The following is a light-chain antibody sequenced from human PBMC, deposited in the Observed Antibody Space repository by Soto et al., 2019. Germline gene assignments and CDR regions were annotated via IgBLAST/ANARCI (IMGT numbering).Light chain of an antibody. Sequence: EIVLTQSPGTLSLSPGERVTLSCRASPSLSSSYLAWYQQKPGQAPRLLIYAASSRATGIPDRFSGRGSGTDFTLTISRLEPEDFAVYYCQQYGSSPITFGQGTRLEIK. J-gene: IGKJ5*01. CDR2: AAS. CDR1: PSLSSSY. V-gene: IGKV3-20*01. CDR3: QQYGSSPIT.